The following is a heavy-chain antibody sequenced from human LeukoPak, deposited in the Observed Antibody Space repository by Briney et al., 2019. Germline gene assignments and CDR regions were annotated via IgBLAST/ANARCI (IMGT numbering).Heavy chain of an antibody. J-gene: IGHJ5*02. CDR1: GGSIRSYY. CDR2: IYYSGST. D-gene: IGHD1-26*01. V-gene: IGHV4-59*01. Sequence: SETLSLTCTVSGGSIRSYYWSWIRQPPGKGLEWIGYIYYSGSTNYNPSLKSRVTISVDTSKNQFSLKLSSVTAADTAVYYCARGGWALYSGSYYDWFDPWGQGTLVTVSS. CDR3: ARGGWALYSGSYYDWFDP.